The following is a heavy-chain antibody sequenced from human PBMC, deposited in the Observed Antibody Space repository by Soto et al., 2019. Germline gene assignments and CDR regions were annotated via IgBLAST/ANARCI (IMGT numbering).Heavy chain of an antibody. CDR1: GGSFSGYY. CDR2: INHSGST. V-gene: IGHV4-34*01. J-gene: IGHJ4*02. Sequence: SETLSLTCAVYGGSFSGYYWSWIRRPPGKGLEWIGEINHSGSTNYNPSLKSRVTISVDTSKNQFSLKLSSVTAADTAVYYCARANYYDSSGQGTYFDYWGQGTLVTVSS. D-gene: IGHD3-22*01. CDR3: ARANYYDSSGQGTYFDY.